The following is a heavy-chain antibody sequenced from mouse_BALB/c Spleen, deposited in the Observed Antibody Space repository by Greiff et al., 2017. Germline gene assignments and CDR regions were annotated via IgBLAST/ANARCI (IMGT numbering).Heavy chain of an antibody. V-gene: IGHV3-1*02. Sequence: DVPLQESGPDLVKPSQSLSLTCTVTGYSITSGYSWHWIRQFPGNKLEWMGYIHYSGSTNYNPSLKSRIFITRDTSRIQFFLQLNSVTTEETATYYCASYYRFYAMDWWGQETSV. CDR3: ASYYRFYAMDW. CDR1: GYSITSGYS. D-gene: IGHD2-14*01. CDR2: IHYSGST. J-gene: IGHJ4*01.